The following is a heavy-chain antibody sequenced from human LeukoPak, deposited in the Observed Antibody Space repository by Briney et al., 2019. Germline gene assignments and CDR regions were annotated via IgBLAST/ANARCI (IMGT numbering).Heavy chain of an antibody. J-gene: IGHJ4*02. CDR2: ISGSGGST. Sequence: GGSLRLSCAASGFTFSSYAMSWVRQAPGKGLEWVSAISGSGGSTYYADSVKGRFTISRDNSKNTLYLQMNSLRAEDTAIYYCAKDFYDSSGYYFDYWGQGTLVTVSS. CDR1: GFTFSSYA. V-gene: IGHV3-23*01. D-gene: IGHD3-22*01. CDR3: AKDFYDSSGYYFDY.